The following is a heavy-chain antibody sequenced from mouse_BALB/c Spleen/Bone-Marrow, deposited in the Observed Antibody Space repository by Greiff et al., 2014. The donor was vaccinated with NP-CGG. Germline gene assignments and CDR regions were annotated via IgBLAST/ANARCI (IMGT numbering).Heavy chain of an antibody. CDR2: IDPANGNT. Sequence: EVQLQQSGAELVRPGASVKLSCTASGFNIKDTYMHWVKQRPEQGLEWIGRIDPANGNTKFDPKFQGKATITADKSSNTAYLQRSSLISDDTAVYYCAVYYYGSSRFAYWGQGTLVTVSA. CDR1: GFNIKDTY. V-gene: IGHV14-3*02. CDR3: AVYYYGSSRFAY. D-gene: IGHD1-1*01. J-gene: IGHJ3*01.